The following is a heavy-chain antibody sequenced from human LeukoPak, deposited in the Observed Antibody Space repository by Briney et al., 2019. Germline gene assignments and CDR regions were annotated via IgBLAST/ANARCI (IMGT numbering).Heavy chain of an antibody. Sequence: SETLSLTCAVYGGSFSGYFWTWIRQPPGKGLEWIGEINPGGSTNYNPSLKSRVTISIDTSKNQFSLKLSSVTAADTAVYYCARGSPFYSGSYYTTTIYDYWGQGTLVTVSS. CDR1: GGSFSGYF. V-gene: IGHV4-34*01. CDR3: ARGSPFYSGSYYTTTIYDY. D-gene: IGHD1-26*01. CDR2: INPGGST. J-gene: IGHJ4*02.